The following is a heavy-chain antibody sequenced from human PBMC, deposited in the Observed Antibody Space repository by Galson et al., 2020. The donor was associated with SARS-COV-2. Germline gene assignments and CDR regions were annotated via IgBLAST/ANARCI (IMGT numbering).Heavy chain of an antibody. D-gene: IGHD3-16*01. Sequence: GASRKISCAAPGFTFNTYAVTWVRQAPGKGLEWVSAISGSGGSTYYADSVKGRFTISRDNSKNTLYLQMNSLRAGDTAVYYCAKDRQPRAYHYDYWGQGTLVTVSS. CDR1: GFTFNTYA. J-gene: IGHJ4*02. CDR3: AKDRQPRAYHYDY. V-gene: IGHV3-23*01. CDR2: ISGSGGST.